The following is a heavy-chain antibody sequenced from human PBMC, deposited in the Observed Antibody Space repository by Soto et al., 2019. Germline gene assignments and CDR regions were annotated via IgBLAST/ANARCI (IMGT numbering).Heavy chain of an antibody. CDR3: ANSIPARFAP. J-gene: IGHJ5*02. V-gene: IGHV3-23*01. Sequence: QLLESGGGLVQPGGSLRLSCAASGFTFSNYAMSWVRQAPGKGLEWVSHISSNGITTYYADSVKGRFTISRDNSKDTLYLQMTPRTADDTAVYYWANSIPARFAPGGQGTLVPVSS. CDR1: GFTFSNYA. CDR2: ISSNGITT.